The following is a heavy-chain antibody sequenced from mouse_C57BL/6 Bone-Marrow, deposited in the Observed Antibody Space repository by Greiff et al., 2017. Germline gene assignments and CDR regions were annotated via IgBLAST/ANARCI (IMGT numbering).Heavy chain of an antibody. V-gene: IGHV1-64*01. D-gene: IGHD1-1*01. CDR2: IHPNSGST. CDR1: GYTFTSYW. CDR3: ARGGYGSYWYFDV. Sequence: QVQLQQPGAELVKPGASVKLSCKASGYTFTSYWMHWVKQRPGQGLEWIGMIHPNSGSTNYNEKFKSKATLTVDKSSSTAYMQLSSLTSEDSAVYYGARGGYGSYWYFDVWGTGTTVTVSS. J-gene: IGHJ1*03.